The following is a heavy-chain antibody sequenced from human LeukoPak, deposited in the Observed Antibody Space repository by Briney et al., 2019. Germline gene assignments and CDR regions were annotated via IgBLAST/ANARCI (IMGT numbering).Heavy chain of an antibody. CDR3: AASPCGGGCYPPLQH. J-gene: IGHJ1*01. D-gene: IGHD2-21*02. CDR2: IYSDGST. V-gene: IGHV3-53*01. Sequence: GGSLRLSCAASGFAIRSHYMTWVRQAPGEGLEWVSVIYSDGSTFYADSVKGRFTISRDNAKNTLYLQMNSLRAEDTAVYYCAASPCGGGCYPPLQHWGQGTLVTVSS. CDR1: GFAIRSHY.